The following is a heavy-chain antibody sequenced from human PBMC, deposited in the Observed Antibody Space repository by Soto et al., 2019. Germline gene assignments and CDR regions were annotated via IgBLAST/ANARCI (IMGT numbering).Heavy chain of an antibody. CDR1: GFTFSSYG. CDR3: AKDELYYNWNAKRHEKNDY. CDR2: ISYDGSNK. V-gene: IGHV3-30*18. Sequence: GGSLRLSCAASGFTFSSYGMHWVRQAPGKGLEWVAVISYDGSNKYYADSVKGRFTISRDNSKNTLYLQMNSLRAEDTAVYYCAKDELYYNWNAKRHEKNDYWGQGILVTVSS. J-gene: IGHJ4*02. D-gene: IGHD1-20*01.